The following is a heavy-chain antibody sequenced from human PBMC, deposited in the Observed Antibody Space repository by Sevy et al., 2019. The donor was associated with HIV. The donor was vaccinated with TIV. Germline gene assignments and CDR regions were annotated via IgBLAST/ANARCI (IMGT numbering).Heavy chain of an antibody. CDR2: IYYSGST. CDR3: ASLSYSSGWYEGYYYYGMDV. V-gene: IGHV4-39*01. CDR1: GGSISSSSYY. Sequence: ETLSLTCTVSGGSISSSSYYWGWIRQPPGKGLEWIGSIYYSGSTYYNPSLKSRVTISVDTSKNQFSLKLSSVTAADTAVYYCASLSYSSGWYEGYYYYGMDVWGQGTTVTVSS. J-gene: IGHJ6*02. D-gene: IGHD6-19*01.